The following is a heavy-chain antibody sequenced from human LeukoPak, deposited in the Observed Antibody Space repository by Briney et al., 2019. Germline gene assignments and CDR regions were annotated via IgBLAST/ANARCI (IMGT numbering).Heavy chain of an antibody. J-gene: IGHJ4*02. Sequence: PSETLSLTCTVSGGSISSYYWSWIRQPPGKGLEWIGYIYYSGSTNYNPSLKSRVTISVDTSKNQFSLKLSSVTAADTAVYYCARERAAAGFFDYWGQGTLVTVSS. D-gene: IGHD6-13*01. CDR3: ARERAAAGFFDY. V-gene: IGHV4-59*01. CDR1: GGSISSYY. CDR2: IYYSGST.